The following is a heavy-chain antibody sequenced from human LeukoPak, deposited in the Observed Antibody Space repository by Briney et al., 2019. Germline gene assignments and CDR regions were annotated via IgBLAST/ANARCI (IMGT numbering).Heavy chain of an antibody. Sequence: KTSGTLSLTCTVSGGSISSSSYYWGWIRQPPGKGLEWIGSIYYSGSTYYNPSLKSRVTISVDTSKNQFSLKLSSVTAADTAVYYCARLHSGSYYTWGQEPWSPSPQ. CDR2: IYYSGST. V-gene: IGHV4-39*01. CDR1: GGSISSSSYY. D-gene: IGHD1-26*01. CDR3: ARLHSGSYYT. J-gene: IGHJ5*01.